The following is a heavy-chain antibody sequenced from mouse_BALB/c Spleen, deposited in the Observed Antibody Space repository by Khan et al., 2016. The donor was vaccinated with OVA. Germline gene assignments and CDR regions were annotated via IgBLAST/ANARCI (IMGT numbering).Heavy chain of an antibody. V-gene: IGHV9-1*02. J-gene: IGHJ1*01. Sequence: QIQLVQSGPELKKPGETVKISCKASGYTFTNSGMNWVKQAPGKGLKWMGWINTYTGAPTYDDDFKGRFVFSLEPSASTAYLQISNLKNEDMTTYFCARISSDWYSDVWGAGTTVTVSS. CDR3: ARISSDWYSDV. CDR1: GYTFTNSG. CDR2: INTYTGAP.